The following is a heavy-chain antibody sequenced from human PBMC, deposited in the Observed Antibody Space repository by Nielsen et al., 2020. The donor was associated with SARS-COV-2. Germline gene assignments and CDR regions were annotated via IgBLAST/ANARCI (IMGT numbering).Heavy chain of an antibody. CDR2: IKQDGSEK. J-gene: IGHJ4*02. Sequence: GESLKTYCPASGFTFSRYWFSWVRQPPGKGLEWVANIKQDGSEKNYVDSVKGRFTISRDNAKSSVYLEMNSLRAEDTAVYYCARAWNFAVHWGQGTLVTVSS. D-gene: IGHD1-7*01. V-gene: IGHV3-7*01. CDR1: GFTFSRYW. CDR3: ARAWNFAVH.